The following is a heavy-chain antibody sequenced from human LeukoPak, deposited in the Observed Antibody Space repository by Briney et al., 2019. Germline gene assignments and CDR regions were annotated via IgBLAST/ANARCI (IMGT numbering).Heavy chain of an antibody. CDR3: ARGVGYYDITGYPLDY. Sequence: GGSLRLSCAASGFKFDDHGMSWVRQGPGKELEWVAGINWNGGTTGYADSVKGRFTISRDNAKNSLYLQMSSLKAEDTALYYCARGVGYYDITGYPLDYWGQGSPVTVSS. CDR2: INWNGGTT. V-gene: IGHV3-20*04. CDR1: GFKFDDHG. J-gene: IGHJ4*02. D-gene: IGHD3-22*01.